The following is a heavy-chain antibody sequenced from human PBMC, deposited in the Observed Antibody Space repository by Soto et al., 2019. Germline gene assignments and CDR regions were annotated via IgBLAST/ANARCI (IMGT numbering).Heavy chain of an antibody. J-gene: IGHJ4*02. V-gene: IGHV4-34*01. D-gene: IGHD6-19*01. CDR2: INHSGST. Sequence: QVQLQQWGAGLLKPSETLSLTCAVYGGSFSGYYWSWIRQPPGKGLEWIGEINHSGSTNYNPSLRIRVTISVDTSKNQFSLKLSSVTAADTAVYYCARRKGRSIAVAGTTFDYWGQGTLVTVSS. CDR3: ARRKGRSIAVAGTTFDY. CDR1: GGSFSGYY.